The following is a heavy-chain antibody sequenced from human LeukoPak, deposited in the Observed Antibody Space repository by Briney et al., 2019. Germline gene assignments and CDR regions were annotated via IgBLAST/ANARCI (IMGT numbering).Heavy chain of an antibody. CDR2: IVVGSGNT. V-gene: IGHV1-58*01. CDR3: AADLGVLLWFGSPKGLDP. D-gene: IGHD3-10*01. Sequence: ASVKVSCKASGFTFTSSAVQWVRQARGQRLEWIGWIVVGSGNTNYAQKFQERVTITRDMSTSTAYTELSSLRSEDTAVYYCAADLGVLLWFGSPKGLDPWGQGTLVTVSS. J-gene: IGHJ5*02. CDR1: GFTFTSSA.